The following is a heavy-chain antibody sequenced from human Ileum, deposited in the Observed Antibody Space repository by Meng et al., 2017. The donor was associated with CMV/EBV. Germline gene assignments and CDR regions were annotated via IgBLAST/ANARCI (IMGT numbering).Heavy chain of an antibody. CDR2: IYYSGST. CDR3: ARDTTGHGNWFDP. J-gene: IGHJ5*02. D-gene: IGHD1-26*01. Sequence: SETLSLTCTVSGGSISGSSYYWGWIRQPPGKGLEWIGSIYYSGSTYYNLSLKSPVTISVDTSKNQFSLRLSSVTAADTAVYYCARDTTGHGNWFDPWGQGILVTVSS. CDR1: GGSISGSSYY. V-gene: IGHV4-39*07.